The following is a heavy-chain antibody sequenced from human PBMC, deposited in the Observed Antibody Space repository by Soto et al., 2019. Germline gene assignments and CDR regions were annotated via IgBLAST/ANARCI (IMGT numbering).Heavy chain of an antibody. Sequence: ASVKVSCKASGYTFTGYYIHWVRQAPGQGLEWMGWINPNSGGTNYAQKFQGRVTMTRDTSISTAYMELSRLRSDDTAVYYCARDQLLWFGDLGYGMDVWGQGTTVTVSS. CDR3: ARDQLLWFGDLGYGMDV. CDR1: GYTFTGYY. CDR2: INPNSGGT. V-gene: IGHV1-2*02. J-gene: IGHJ6*02. D-gene: IGHD3-10*01.